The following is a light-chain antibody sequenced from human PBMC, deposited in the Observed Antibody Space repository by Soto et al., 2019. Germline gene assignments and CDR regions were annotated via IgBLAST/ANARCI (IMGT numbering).Light chain of an antibody. V-gene: IGLV4-69*01. CDR2: LNSDGSH. J-gene: IGLJ1*01. Sequence: QLVLTQSPSASASLGASVKLTCTLSSGHSSYAIAWHQQQPEKGPRYFTKLNSDGSHSKGDGIPDRFSGSSSGAERYLTISSLQSEDEADYYCQTWGTGIQVFGTGTKLTVL. CDR3: QTWGTGIQV. CDR1: SGHSSYA.